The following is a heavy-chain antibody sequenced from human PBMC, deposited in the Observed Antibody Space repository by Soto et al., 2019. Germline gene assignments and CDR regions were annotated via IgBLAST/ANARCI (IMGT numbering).Heavy chain of an antibody. CDR2: IIPIFGTA. J-gene: IGHJ5*02. V-gene: IGHV1-69*13. CDR1: GYTFTSYY. CDR3: APDFWSGINWFDP. Sequence: EASVKVSCKASGYTFTSYYMHWVRQAPGQGLEWMGGIIPIFGTANYAQKFQGRVTITADESTSTAYMELSSLRSEDTAVYYCAPDFWSGINWFDPWGQGTLVTVSS. D-gene: IGHD3-3*01.